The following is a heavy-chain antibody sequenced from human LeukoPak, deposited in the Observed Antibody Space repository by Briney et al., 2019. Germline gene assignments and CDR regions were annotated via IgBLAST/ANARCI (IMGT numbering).Heavy chain of an antibody. CDR1: GFTFSSYS. Sequence: PGGSLRLSCAASGFTFSSYSMNWVRQAPGKGLEWVSYVSSSRTTIYYADSVKGRSTTSRDNAKNSLYMQMNSLRAEDTGVYYCGRDPSALNCVGGSCNYHYYMDVWGKGTTVTISS. V-gene: IGHV3-48*01. CDR3: GRDPSALNCVGGSCNYHYYMDV. D-gene: IGHD2-15*01. CDR2: VSSSRTTI. J-gene: IGHJ6*03.